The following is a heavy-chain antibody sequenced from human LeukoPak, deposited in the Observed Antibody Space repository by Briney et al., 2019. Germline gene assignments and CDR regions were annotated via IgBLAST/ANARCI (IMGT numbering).Heavy chain of an antibody. J-gene: IGHJ3*02. CDR1: GFTFSNYD. V-gene: IGHV3-30*18. Sequence: GGSLRLSCEASGFTFSNYDMHWVRQAPGRGLEWVAIFSYDGSDKYYADSVKGRFTISRDNSKNTLYLQMNSLRAEDTAVYYCAKLWWELRATYDAFDIWGQGTMVTVSS. D-gene: IGHD1-26*01. CDR2: FSYDGSDK. CDR3: AKLWWELRATYDAFDI.